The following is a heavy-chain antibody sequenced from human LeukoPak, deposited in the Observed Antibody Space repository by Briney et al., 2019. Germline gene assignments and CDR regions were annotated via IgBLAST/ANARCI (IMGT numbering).Heavy chain of an antibody. Sequence: EASVRVSCKASGYTFTGYYMQWVRQAPGQGLEWMGWINPNSGGTNYAQKLQGRVTMTRDTSISTAYMELSRLISDDTAVYYCARGSIAVALYYFDYWGQGTLVTVSS. J-gene: IGHJ4*02. D-gene: IGHD6-19*01. CDR3: ARGSIAVALYYFDY. CDR2: INPNSGGT. V-gene: IGHV1-2*02. CDR1: GYTFTGYY.